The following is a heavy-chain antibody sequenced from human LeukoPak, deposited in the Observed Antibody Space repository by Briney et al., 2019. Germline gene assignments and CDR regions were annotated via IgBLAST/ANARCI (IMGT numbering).Heavy chain of an antibody. D-gene: IGHD3-10*01. CDR1: GGTFSSYA. CDR3: ARDGGSGSYYSAY. CDR2: IIPILGIA. V-gene: IGHV1-69*04. J-gene: IGHJ4*02. Sequence: SVKVSCKASGGTFSSYAISWVRQAPGQGLEWMGRIIPILGIANYAQKFQGGVTITADKSTSTAYMELSSLRSEDTAVYYCARDGGSGSYYSAYWGQGTLVTVSS.